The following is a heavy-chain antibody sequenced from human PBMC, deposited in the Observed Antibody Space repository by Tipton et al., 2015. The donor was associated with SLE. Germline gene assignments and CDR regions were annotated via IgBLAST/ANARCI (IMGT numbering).Heavy chain of an antibody. Sequence: SLRLSCAASGFFVSDNYMNWVRQAPGKGLEWVSIIYAGGRTFYTESVKGRFTISRDSSINTVYPQMNSLRAEDTAIYYCARGPRPTDAFDIWGRGTMVTVSS. V-gene: IGHV3-66*02. CDR3: ARGPRPTDAFDI. CDR1: GFFVSDNY. D-gene: IGHD6-6*01. CDR2: IYAGGRT. J-gene: IGHJ3*02.